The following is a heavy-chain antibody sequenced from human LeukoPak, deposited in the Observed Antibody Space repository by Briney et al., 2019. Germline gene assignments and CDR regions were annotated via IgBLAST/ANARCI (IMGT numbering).Heavy chain of an antibody. Sequence: GGSLRLSCAASGFTFSSYSMNWVRQAPGKGLEWVSSISSSSSYIYYADSVKGRFTISRDNAKNSLYLQMNSLRAEDTAVYYCARDTSGYYDFWSGYYTAPNLDYWGQGTLVTVSS. CDR2: ISSSSSYI. J-gene: IGHJ4*02. CDR1: GFTFSSYS. V-gene: IGHV3-21*01. D-gene: IGHD3-3*01. CDR3: ARDTSGYYDFWSGYYTAPNLDY.